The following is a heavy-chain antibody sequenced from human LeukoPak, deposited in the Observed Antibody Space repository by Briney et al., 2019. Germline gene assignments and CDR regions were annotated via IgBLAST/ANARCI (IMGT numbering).Heavy chain of an antibody. D-gene: IGHD3-22*01. J-gene: IGHJ4*02. CDR1: GFTPCGYA. V-gene: IGHV3-23*01. CDR3: AKDGPTRITMIVVVIPFDY. CDR2: ISGSGGST. Sequence: GGSLRLSCADSGFTPCGYAMRCVYQAPGKGLEWVSAISGSGGSTYYADSVKGRFTISRDNSKNTLYLQMNSLRAEDTAVYYCAKDGPTRITMIVVVIPFDYWGQGTLVTVSS.